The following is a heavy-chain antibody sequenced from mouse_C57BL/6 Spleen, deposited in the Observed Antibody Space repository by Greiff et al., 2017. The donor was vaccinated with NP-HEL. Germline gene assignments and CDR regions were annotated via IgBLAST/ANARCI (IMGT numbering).Heavy chain of an antibody. Sequence: QVQLQQPGAELVMPGASVKLSCKASGYTFTSYWMHWVKQRPGQGLEWIGEIDPSDSYTNYNQKFKGKSTLTVDKSSSTAYMQLSSLTSEDSAVYYCARSGSNFVGDYWGQGTSVTVSS. CDR2: IDPSDSYT. D-gene: IGHD2-5*01. CDR1: GYTFTSYW. CDR3: ARSGSNFVGDY. V-gene: IGHV1-69*01. J-gene: IGHJ4*01.